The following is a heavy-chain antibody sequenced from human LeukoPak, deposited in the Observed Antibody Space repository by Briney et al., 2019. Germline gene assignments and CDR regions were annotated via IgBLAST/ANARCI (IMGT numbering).Heavy chain of an antibody. D-gene: IGHD1-14*01. Sequence: PSETLSLTCTVSGASISGHYLTWLLQPPGKGLEWIGYISHIGSTNYNPSLKSRVTISVDTSKNQFSLKLTSVTAADTAVYYCARDRISINALDMWGQGTMVTVSS. CDR2: ISHIGST. CDR1: GASISGHY. V-gene: IGHV4-59*11. J-gene: IGHJ3*02. CDR3: ARDRISINALDM.